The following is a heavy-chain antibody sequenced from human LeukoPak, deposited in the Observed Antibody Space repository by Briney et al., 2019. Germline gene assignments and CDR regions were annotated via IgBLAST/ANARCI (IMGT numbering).Heavy chain of an antibody. Sequence: QAGGSLRLSCAAPGFTFNSYAMSWVRQAPGKGLEWVSTISGSGGSTYYADSVKGRFTISRDNSQKTLYLQMNSLRAEDTAVYYCAKDRRLYTTSWHFEYWGQGTPVTVSS. CDR3: AKDRRLYTTSWHFEY. V-gene: IGHV3-23*01. J-gene: IGHJ4*02. D-gene: IGHD6-13*01. CDR2: ISGSGGST. CDR1: GFTFNSYA.